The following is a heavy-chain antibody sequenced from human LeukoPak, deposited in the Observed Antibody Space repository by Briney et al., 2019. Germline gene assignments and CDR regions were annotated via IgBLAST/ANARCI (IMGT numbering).Heavy chain of an antibody. D-gene: IGHD5-18*01. V-gene: IGHV3-23*01. J-gene: IGHJ4*02. CDR1: GGSISSGGYY. CDR3: ANLRIQLWNY. CDR2: ISGSGGST. Sequence: ETLSLTCTVSGGSISSGGYYWSWIRQHPGKGLEWVSAISGSGGSTYYADSVKGRFTISRDNSKNTLYLQMNSLRAEDTAVYYCANLRIQLWNYWGQGTLVTVSS.